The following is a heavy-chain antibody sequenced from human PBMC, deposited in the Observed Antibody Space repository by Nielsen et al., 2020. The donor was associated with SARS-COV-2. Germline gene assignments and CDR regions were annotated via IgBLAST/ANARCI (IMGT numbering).Heavy chain of an antibody. D-gene: IGHD3-10*01. CDR3: ARGGMAPPSYYRYYYYMDV. J-gene: IGHJ6*03. Sequence: SETLSLTCAVYGGSFSGYYWSWIRQPPGKGLEWIGEINHSGSTNYNPSLKSRVTISVDTSKNQFSLKLSSVTAADTAVYYCARGGMAPPSYYRYYYYMDVWGKGTTVTVSS. CDR2: INHSGST. CDR1: GGSFSGYY. V-gene: IGHV4-34*01.